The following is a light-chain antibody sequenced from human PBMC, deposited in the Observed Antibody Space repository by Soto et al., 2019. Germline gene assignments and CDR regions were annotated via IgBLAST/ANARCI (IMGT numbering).Light chain of an antibody. CDR1: QAISNY. V-gene: IGKV1-27*01. Sequence: DIQMTQSPSSLSASVGDRVTITCRASQAISNYLAWYQQKPGKVPKLLIYDASTLQSGVPSRFSGSGSGTDYTLTISSLQHEDLATYYCHKYNSAPFTFGPGTKVDI. J-gene: IGKJ3*01. CDR3: HKYNSAPFT. CDR2: DAS.